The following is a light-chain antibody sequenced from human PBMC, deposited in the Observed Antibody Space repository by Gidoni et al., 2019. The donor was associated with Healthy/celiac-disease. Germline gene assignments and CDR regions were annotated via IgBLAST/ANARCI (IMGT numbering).Light chain of an antibody. CDR2: AAS. CDR3: QQSFNGLSWT. CDR1: QSISNY. Sequence: DIQMTQYPSSLSASVVDRVTITCRASQSISNYLNWYQQKPGKAPKLLIYAASTLQSGVPSRFSGSGSGTDFTLTISSLQPEDFATFYCQQSFNGLSWTFGQGTKVEI. J-gene: IGKJ1*01. V-gene: IGKV1-39*01.